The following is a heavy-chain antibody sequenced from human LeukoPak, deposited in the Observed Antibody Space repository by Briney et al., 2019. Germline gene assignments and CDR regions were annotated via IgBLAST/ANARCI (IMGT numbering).Heavy chain of an antibody. J-gene: IGHJ3*02. CDR3: ARDLARAYYDSSGVRDAFDI. D-gene: IGHD3-22*01. CDR1: GGSISSSSYY. Sequence: SETLSLTCTVSGGSISSSSYYWGWIRQPPGKGLEWIGRIYTSGSTNYNPSLKSRVTMSVDTSKNQFSLKLSSVTAADTAVYYCARDLARAYYDSSGVRDAFDIWGQGTMVTVSS. CDR2: IYTSGST. V-gene: IGHV4-39*07.